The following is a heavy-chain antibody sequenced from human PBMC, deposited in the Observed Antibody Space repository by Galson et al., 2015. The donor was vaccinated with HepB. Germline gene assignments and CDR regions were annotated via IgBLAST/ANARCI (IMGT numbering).Heavy chain of an antibody. CDR1: GDSVSSNSAA. CDR2: TYYRSKWYN. D-gene: IGHD2-8*02. Sequence: CAISGDSVSSNSAAWNWIRQSPSRGLEWLGRTYYRSKWYNDYAVSVKSRITINPDTSKNQFSLQLNSVTPEDTAVYYCARRTVLPHPTDRSDRYAFDIWGQGTMVTVSS. V-gene: IGHV6-1*01. CDR3: ARRTVLPHPTDRSDRYAFDI. J-gene: IGHJ3*02.